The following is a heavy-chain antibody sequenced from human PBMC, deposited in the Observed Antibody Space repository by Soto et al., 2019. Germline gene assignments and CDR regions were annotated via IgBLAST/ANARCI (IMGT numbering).Heavy chain of an antibody. CDR1: GDSINSSHW. CDR2: ISHSGST. Sequence: SETLSLTCAVSGDSINSSHWWSWVRQPPGKGLEWIGHISHSGSTNYNPSLTSRVTISVDTSKNHFSLMLTSVTAADTAVYYCARRSHIVVAPTWGQGTLVTVSS. J-gene: IGHJ4*02. D-gene: IGHD2-21*01. V-gene: IGHV4-4*02. CDR3: ARRSHIVVAPT.